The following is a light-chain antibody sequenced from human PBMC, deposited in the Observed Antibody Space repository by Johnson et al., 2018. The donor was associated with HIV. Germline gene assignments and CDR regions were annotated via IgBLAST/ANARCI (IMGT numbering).Light chain of an antibody. J-gene: IGLJ1*01. V-gene: IGLV1-51*02. CDR3: ETWDNSLNGCRV. CDR2: EDT. CDR1: SSNIGDNY. Sequence: QSVLTQPPSVSAAPGQKVSISCSGSSSNIGDNYVSWYQQVPGTAPKLLIYEDTKRPSRIPDRFSGSKSSTSATLAITGLQTWDEADYDCETWDNSLNGCRVCATGIKVIVL.